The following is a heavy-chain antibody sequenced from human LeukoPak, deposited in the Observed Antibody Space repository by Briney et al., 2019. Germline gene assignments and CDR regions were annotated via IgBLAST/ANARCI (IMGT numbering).Heavy chain of an antibody. CDR3: AKGGLVHPLHI. CDR1: GFTFSNYA. J-gene: IGHJ3*02. Sequence: GGSLRLSCAASGFTFSNYAMSWVRQAPGKGLEWVSGINGNGGSAYNADSVKGRFTISRDNSKNTLYLQMNSLRAEDTAVYYRAKGGLVHPLHIWGQGTMVTVSS. V-gene: IGHV3-23*01. D-gene: IGHD3/OR15-3a*01. CDR2: INGNGGSA.